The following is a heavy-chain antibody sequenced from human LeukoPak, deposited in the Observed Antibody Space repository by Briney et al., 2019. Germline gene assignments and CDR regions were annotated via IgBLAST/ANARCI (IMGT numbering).Heavy chain of an antibody. CDR1: GGSFSGYY. CDR3: AAEQTYGDYGSVH. V-gene: IGHV4-34*01. J-gene: IGHJ4*02. CDR2: INHSGST. Sequence: PSETLSLTCAVYGGSFSGYYWSWIRQPSGKGLEWIGEINHSGSTNYNPSLKSRVTISVDTSKNQFSLKLSSVTAADTAVYYCAAEQTYGDYGSVHWGQGTLVTVSS. D-gene: IGHD4-17*01.